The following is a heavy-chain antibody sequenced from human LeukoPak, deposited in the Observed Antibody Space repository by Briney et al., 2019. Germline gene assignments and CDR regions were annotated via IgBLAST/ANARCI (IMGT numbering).Heavy chain of an antibody. Sequence: GGSLRLSCAASGFTFSHYWMHWVRQAPGKGLVWVSRIESDGGRTDYADSLKGRFTISRDNAKSTLYLQMNSLRAEDTAVYYCAKDQGIQLWLKYFQHWGQGTLVTVSS. D-gene: IGHD5-18*01. CDR1: GFTFSHYW. V-gene: IGHV3-74*01. CDR2: IESDGGRT. J-gene: IGHJ1*01. CDR3: AKDQGIQLWLKYFQH.